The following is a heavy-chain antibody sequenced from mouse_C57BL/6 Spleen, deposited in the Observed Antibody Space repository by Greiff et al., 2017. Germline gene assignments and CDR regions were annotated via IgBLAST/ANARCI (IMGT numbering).Heavy chain of an antibody. Sequence: EVQLQQSGAELVKPGASVKLSCTASGFDIKDYYMHWVKQRTEQGLEWIGRIDPEDGETKYAPKFKGKATITADTSSNTAYLQLSSLTSEDTAVYYCASRTTDYFDYWGQGTTLTVSS. CDR2: IDPEDGET. J-gene: IGHJ2*01. D-gene: IGHD1-1*01. CDR3: ASRTTDYFDY. V-gene: IGHV14-2*01. CDR1: GFDIKDYY.